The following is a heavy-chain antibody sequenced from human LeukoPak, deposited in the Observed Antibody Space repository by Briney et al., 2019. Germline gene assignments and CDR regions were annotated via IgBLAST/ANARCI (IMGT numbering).Heavy chain of an antibody. D-gene: IGHD3-9*01. CDR1: GGSISSGTYY. CDR3: ARVLDLYYDILTGNFDP. J-gene: IGHJ5*02. Sequence: SETLSLTCSVSGGSISSGTYYWSWIRQPAGRGLEWIGRIYTSGSTNYNPSLKSRVIISVDTSKNQFSLKLSSVTAADTAVYYCARVLDLYYDILTGNFDPWGQGTLVTVSS. CDR2: IYTSGST. V-gene: IGHV4-61*02.